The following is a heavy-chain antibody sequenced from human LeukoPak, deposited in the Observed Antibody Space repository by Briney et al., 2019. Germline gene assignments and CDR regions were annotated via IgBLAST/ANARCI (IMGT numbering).Heavy chain of an antibody. CDR2: INTDGGST. V-gene: IGHV3-74*01. CDR3: AKDRSCTGSSCNVGS. D-gene: IGHD2-2*01. CDR1: GFTFSNYW. Sequence: SGGSLRLSCAASGFTFSNYWMHWVRQAPGKGLVWVSRINTDGGSTTYADSVKGRFTISRDNSKNTLFLQMNGLRAEDTAVYYCAKDRSCTGSSCNVGSWGQGTMVTVSS. J-gene: IGHJ3*01.